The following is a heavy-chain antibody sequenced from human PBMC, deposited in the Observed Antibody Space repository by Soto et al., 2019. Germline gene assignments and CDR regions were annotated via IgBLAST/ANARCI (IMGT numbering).Heavy chain of an antibody. CDR2: VFHSGDT. Sequence: SGTLSLTCVVSGGSISGRNWWSWVRQAPGKGLEWIGEVFHSGDTTYTPSLRSRVTISVDKSKNQFSLKLNSVTAADTAVYYCARLIYDSRLNYFYFDFWGQGALVTVS. V-gene: IGHV4-4*02. CDR1: GGSISGRNW. D-gene: IGHD3-22*01. CDR3: ARLIYDSRLNYFYFDF. J-gene: IGHJ4*02.